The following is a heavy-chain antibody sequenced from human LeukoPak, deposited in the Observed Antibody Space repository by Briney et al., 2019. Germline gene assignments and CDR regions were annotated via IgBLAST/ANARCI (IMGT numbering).Heavy chain of an antibody. CDR2: IIPIFGTA. V-gene: IGHV1-69*13. Sequence: SVKVSCKASGGTFSSYAIRWVRQAPGQGLEWMGGIIPIFGTANYAQKFQGRVTITADESTSTAYMELSSLRSEDTAVYYCARVQLGRPKGHFDYWGQGTLVTVSS. D-gene: IGHD7-27*01. CDR3: ARVQLGRPKGHFDY. CDR1: GGTFSSYA. J-gene: IGHJ4*02.